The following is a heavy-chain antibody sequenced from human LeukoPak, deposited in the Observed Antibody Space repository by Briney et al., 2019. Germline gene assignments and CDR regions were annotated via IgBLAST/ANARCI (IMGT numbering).Heavy chain of an antibody. V-gene: IGHV3-30*18. CDR2: ISYDGSNK. D-gene: IGHD6-19*01. J-gene: IGHJ3*02. CDR3: AKVGSGWFTGAFDI. CDR1: GFTFSSYG. Sequence: GRSLRLSCAASGFTFSSYGMHWVRQAPGKGLEWVAVISYDGSNKYYADSVKGRFTISRDNSKNTLYLQMNSLRAEDTAVYYCAKVGSGWFTGAFDIWGQGTMVTVSS.